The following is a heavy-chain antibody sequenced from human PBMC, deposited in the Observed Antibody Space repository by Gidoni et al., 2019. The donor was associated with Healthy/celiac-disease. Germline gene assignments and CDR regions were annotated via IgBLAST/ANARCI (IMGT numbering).Heavy chain of an antibody. CDR2: ISYDGSNK. CDR1: GFTFSSYG. D-gene: IGHD3-10*01. V-gene: IGHV3-30*18. Sequence: QVQLVESGGGVVQPGRSLRLSCAASGFTFSSYGMPWVRQAPGKGLEWVAVISYDGSNKYYADSVKGRFTISRDNSKNTLYLQMNSLRAEDTAVYYCAKDLLVRGYWGQGTLVTVSS. CDR3: AKDLLVRGY. J-gene: IGHJ4*02.